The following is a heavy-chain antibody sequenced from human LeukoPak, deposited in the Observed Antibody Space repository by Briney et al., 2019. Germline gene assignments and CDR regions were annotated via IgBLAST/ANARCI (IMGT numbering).Heavy chain of an antibody. CDR2: INHSGST. Sequence: PSETPSLTCAVYGGSFSGYYWSWIRQPPGKGLEWIGEINHSGSTNYNPSLKSRVTISVDTSKNQFSLKLSSVTAADTAVYYCARVVSQDSSDYWGQGTLVTVSS. J-gene: IGHJ4*02. D-gene: IGHD6-13*01. V-gene: IGHV4-34*01. CDR1: GGSFSGYY. CDR3: ARVVSQDSSDY.